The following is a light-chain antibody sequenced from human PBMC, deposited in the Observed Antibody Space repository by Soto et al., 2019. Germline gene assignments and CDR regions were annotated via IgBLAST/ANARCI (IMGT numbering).Light chain of an antibody. J-gene: IGKJ1*01. V-gene: IGKV3-11*01. CDR3: QERSSWPRT. Sequence: EIVLTQSPATLSSCPGERATLSCRASQSVSSYLAWYQQKPGQVPRLVIYDASNRATGIQGRFSGSGSGSDFTLTISSLEPEYGGDYYCQERSSWPRTFGQGNKVEIK. CDR1: QSVSSY. CDR2: DAS.